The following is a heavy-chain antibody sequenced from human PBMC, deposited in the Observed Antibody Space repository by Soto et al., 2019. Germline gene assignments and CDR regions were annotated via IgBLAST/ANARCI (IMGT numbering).Heavy chain of an antibody. D-gene: IGHD6-19*01. Sequence: EVQLAESGGGLVQPGQSLRVSCAASGFSFSSYSMNWVRQAPGKGLEWISYISSSKTYIWYADSVKGRFTISRDNAKNSLSPQMISLRDEDTAVYYCVIDSGWAFDIWGLGTMVTVSS. J-gene: IGHJ3*02. CDR1: GFSFSSYS. CDR2: ISSSKTYI. V-gene: IGHV3-48*02. CDR3: VIDSGWAFDI.